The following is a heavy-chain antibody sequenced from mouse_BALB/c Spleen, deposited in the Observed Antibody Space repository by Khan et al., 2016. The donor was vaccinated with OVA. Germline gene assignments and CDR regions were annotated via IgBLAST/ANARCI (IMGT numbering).Heavy chain of an antibody. J-gene: IGHJ3*01. Sequence: EVQLQESGAELVKPGASVKLSCSASGFNIKDTYIHWMKQRPEQGLEWIGRIDPPNDDSKYGPKFQAKATLTADTSSNTAYLQLSSLTSEDTAVYYCATVCGNPFAFWGQGTLVSVSA. D-gene: IGHD2-1*01. V-gene: IGHV14-3*02. CDR1: GFNIKDTY. CDR2: IDPPNDDS. CDR3: ATVCGNPFAF.